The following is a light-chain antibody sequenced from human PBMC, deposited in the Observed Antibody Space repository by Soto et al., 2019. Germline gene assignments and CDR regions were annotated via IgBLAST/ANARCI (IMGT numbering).Light chain of an antibody. CDR2: GAS. CDR1: QSVSSSY. V-gene: IGKV3D-20*02. J-gene: IGKJ5*01. CDR3: QQRSDWSIT. Sequence: EIVLTQSPCTLSLSPVERATLSCSASQSVSSSYLAWYQQKPGQAPRLLIYGASSRATGIPDRFSGSGSGTDFTLTISRLEPEDFAVYYCQQRSDWSITFGQGTRLEIK.